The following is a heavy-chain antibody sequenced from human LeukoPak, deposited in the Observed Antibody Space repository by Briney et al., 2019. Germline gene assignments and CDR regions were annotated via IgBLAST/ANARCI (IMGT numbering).Heavy chain of an antibody. CDR1: GFTFSDYW. V-gene: IGHV3-7*04. CDR2: IKQDGSKK. D-gene: IGHD5-24*01. Sequence: GGSLRLSCAASGFTFSDYWMTWVRQAPGKGLEWVANIKQDGSKKSYVDSVKGRFTISRDNAKNSLYLQMNSLRAEDTAIYYCTRVGYIDEGIDYWGQGTLVTVSS. CDR3: TRVGYIDEGIDY. J-gene: IGHJ4*02.